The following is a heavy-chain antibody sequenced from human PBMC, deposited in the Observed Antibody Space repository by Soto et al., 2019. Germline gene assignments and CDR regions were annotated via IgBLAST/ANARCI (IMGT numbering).Heavy chain of an antibody. J-gene: IGHJ4*02. CDR2: IKSKTEGGTT. CDR3: TSTLGY. D-gene: IGHD7-27*01. V-gene: IGHV3-15*01. Sequence: EVQLVESGGGLVKPAGSLRLSCAAPGFTFSNVWLMWVRQAPGKGLEWVGRIKSKTEGGTTDYAAPVKGRFTISRDDSERTLYLQMNSLKTEDTAMYYCTSTLGYWGQGTLVTVSS. CDR1: GFTFSNVW.